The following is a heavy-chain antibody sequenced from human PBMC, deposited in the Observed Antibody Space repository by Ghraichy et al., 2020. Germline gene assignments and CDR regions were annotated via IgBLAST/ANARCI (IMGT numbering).Heavy chain of an antibody. Sequence: ASVKVSCKASGYTFTSYGISWVRQAPGQGLEWMGWISAYNGNTNYAQKLQGRVTMTTDTSTSTAYMELRSLRSDDTAVYYCARDLPITMIVVVTRGYYYYGMDVWGQGTTVTVSS. CDR3: ARDLPITMIVVVTRGYYYYGMDV. CDR2: ISAYNGNT. V-gene: IGHV1-18*01. J-gene: IGHJ6*02. CDR1: GYTFTSYG. D-gene: IGHD3-22*01.